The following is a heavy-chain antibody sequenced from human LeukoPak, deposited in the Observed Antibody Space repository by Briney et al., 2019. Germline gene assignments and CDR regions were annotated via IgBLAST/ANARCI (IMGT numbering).Heavy chain of an antibody. CDR2: INPDSGGT. D-gene: IGHD1-14*01. V-gene: IGHV1-2*02. J-gene: IGHJ4*02. CDR1: GYTFTGQY. CDR3: SLLNRQTDY. Sequence: GASVKVSCKASGYTFTGQYIHWVRQAPGQGLEYMGWINPDSGGTNYAQKFQGRVTMTRDTSISTAYMELSRLRSDETAFYYCSLLNRQTDYWGQGTLVTVSS.